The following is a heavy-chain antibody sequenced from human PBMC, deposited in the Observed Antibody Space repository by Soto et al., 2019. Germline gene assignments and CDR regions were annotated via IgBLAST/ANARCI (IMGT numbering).Heavy chain of an antibody. D-gene: IGHD3-9*01. V-gene: IGHV4-30-4*01. J-gene: IGHJ5*02. Sequence: SETMSLTCTVFGGSISSGDYYRSWIRQPPGKGLEWIGYIYYSGSTYYNPSLKSRVTISVDTSKNQFSLKLSSVTAADTAVYYCARDSKYYDILTGYRDWFDPWGQGTLVTVSS. CDR3: ARDSKYYDILTGYRDWFDP. CDR2: IYYSGST. CDR1: GGSISSGDYY.